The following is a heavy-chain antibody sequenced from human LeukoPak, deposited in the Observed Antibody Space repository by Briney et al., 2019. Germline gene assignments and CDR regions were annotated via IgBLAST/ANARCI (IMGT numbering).Heavy chain of an antibody. D-gene: IGHD2-2*03. CDR1: GFTFSDFW. V-gene: IGHV3-21*01. CDR2: ISSSSSYI. CDR3: AREAGYCSSTSCPNGINFDY. J-gene: IGHJ4*02. Sequence: PGGSLRLSCAASGFTFSDFWMHWVRQAPGKGLEWVSSISSSSSYIYYADSVKGRFTISRDNAKNSLYLQMNSLRAEDTAVYYCAREAGYCSSTSCPNGINFDYWGQGTLVTVSS.